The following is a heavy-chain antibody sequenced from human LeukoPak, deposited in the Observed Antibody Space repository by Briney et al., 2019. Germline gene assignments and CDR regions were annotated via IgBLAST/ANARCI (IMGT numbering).Heavy chain of an antibody. Sequence: SETLSLTCTVSGGSISSSSYYWGWIRKPPGKGLEWIGSIYYSGTTYYNPSLESRVTISVDTSKNHFSLELTSVTAADTALYFCAREIFGARAFEYWGQGILVTVSS. D-gene: IGHD3-3*01. V-gene: IGHV4-39*07. CDR1: GGSISSSSYY. J-gene: IGHJ4*02. CDR3: AREIFGARAFEY. CDR2: IYYSGTT.